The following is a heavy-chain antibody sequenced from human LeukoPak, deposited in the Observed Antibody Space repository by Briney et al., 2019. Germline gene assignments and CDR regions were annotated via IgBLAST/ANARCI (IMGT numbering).Heavy chain of an antibody. Sequence: SETLSLTCTVSGGSISSYYWSWIRQPPGKGLEWIGYIYYSGSTNYSPSLRSRVTISVDTSKNRFSLSLSSLTAADTAVYFCAGGGWSFDAFDFWGQGPMVTVSS. V-gene: IGHV4-59*08. CDR2: IYYSGST. CDR1: GGSISSYY. CDR3: AGGGWSFDAFDF. J-gene: IGHJ3*01. D-gene: IGHD6-19*01.